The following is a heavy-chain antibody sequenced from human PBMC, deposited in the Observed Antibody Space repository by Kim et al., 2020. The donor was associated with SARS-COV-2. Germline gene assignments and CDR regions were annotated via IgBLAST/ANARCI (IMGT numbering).Heavy chain of an antibody. Sequence: GESLKISCKGSGYSFTSYWIGWVRQMPGKGLEWMGIIYPGDSDTRYSPSFQGQVTISADKSISTAYLQWSSLKASDTAMYYCARQQVEGWLWFGEFPLYGMDVWGQGTTVTVSS. CDR2: IYPGDSDT. D-gene: IGHD3-10*01. CDR3: ARQQVEGWLWFGEFPLYGMDV. J-gene: IGHJ6*02. V-gene: IGHV5-51*01. CDR1: GYSFTSYW.